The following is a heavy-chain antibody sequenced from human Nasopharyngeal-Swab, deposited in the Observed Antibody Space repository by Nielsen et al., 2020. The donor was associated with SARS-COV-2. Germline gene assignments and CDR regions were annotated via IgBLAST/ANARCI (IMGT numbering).Heavy chain of an antibody. D-gene: IGHD1-7*01. J-gene: IGHJ5*02. CDR3: ATGGPITGTINWFDP. CDR1: GYTLTELS. CDR2: FDPEDGET. Sequence: ASVKVSCKVSGYTLTELSMHWVRQAPGKGLEWMGGFDPEDGETIYAQKFQGRVTMTEDTFTDTAYMELSSLRSEDTAVYYCATGGPITGTINWFDPWGQGTLVTVSS. V-gene: IGHV1-24*01.